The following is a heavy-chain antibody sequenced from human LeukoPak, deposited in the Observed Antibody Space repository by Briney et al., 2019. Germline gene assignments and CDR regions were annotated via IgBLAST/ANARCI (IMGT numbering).Heavy chain of an antibody. CDR1: GFTFDDYT. CDR2: ISWDGGST. Sequence: PWGSLRLSCAASGFTFDDYTMHWVRQAPGKGLEWVSLISWDGGSTYYADSVKGRFTISRDNSKNSLYLQMNSLRTEDTALYYCAKDIWEQPLHYFDYWGQGTLVTVSS. J-gene: IGHJ4*02. CDR3: AKDIWEQPLHYFDY. D-gene: IGHD6-13*01. V-gene: IGHV3-43*01.